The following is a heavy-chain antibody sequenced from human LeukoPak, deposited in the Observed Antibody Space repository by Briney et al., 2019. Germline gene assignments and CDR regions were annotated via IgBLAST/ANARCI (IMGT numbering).Heavy chain of an antibody. V-gene: IGHV3-23*01. CDR1: GFTFSSYA. CDR3: AKDTYYYDSSGLFDY. Sequence: GGSLLLSCAASGFTFSSYAMSWVRQAPGKGLEWVSAISGSGGSTYYADSVKGRFTISRDNSKNTLYPQMNSLRAEDTAVYYCAKDTYYYDSSGLFDYWGQGTLVTVSS. D-gene: IGHD3-22*01. J-gene: IGHJ4*02. CDR2: ISGSGGST.